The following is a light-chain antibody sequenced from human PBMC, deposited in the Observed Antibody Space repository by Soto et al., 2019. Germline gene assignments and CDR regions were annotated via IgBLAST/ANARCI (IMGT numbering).Light chain of an antibody. Sequence: QSALTQPASVSAAPGQRVTISCSGSSSNIGNFFVSWYQHFPGAAPTLIIYDNNELSPGIRDRFSGSKPGTTATLAITGLQAGDEADYYCGAWDSSLNVVVFGGGTKVTVL. CDR3: GAWDSSLNVVV. V-gene: IGLV1-51*01. CDR2: DNN. CDR1: SSNIGNFF. J-gene: IGLJ2*01.